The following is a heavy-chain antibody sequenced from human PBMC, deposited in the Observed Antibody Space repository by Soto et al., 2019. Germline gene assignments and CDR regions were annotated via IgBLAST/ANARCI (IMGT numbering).Heavy chain of an antibody. CDR1: GFSCSSYE. Sequence: ARGSLKLSSVASGFSCSSYEMNWVRQAPGKGLEWVSYISSSGSTIYYADSVKGRFTISRDNAKNSLYLQMNSLRAEDTAVYYCARHYGDYDAFDIWGQGTIVTVSS. J-gene: IGHJ3*02. D-gene: IGHD4-17*01. V-gene: IGHV3-48*03. CDR3: ARHYGDYDAFDI. CDR2: ISSSGSTI.